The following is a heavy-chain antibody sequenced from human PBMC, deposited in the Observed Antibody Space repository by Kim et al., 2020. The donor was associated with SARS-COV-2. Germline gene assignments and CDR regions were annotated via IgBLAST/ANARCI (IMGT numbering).Heavy chain of an antibody. CDR2: ISGSGGST. V-gene: IGHV3-23*01. Sequence: GGSLRLSCAASGFTFSSYAMSWVRQAPGKGLEWVSAISGSGGSTYYADSVKGRFTISRDNSKNTLYLQMNSLRAEDTAVYYCAKTFLGGHHYYYGMDVWGQGTTVTVSS. CDR1: GFTFSSYA. J-gene: IGHJ6*02. CDR3: AKTFLGGHHYYYGMDV. D-gene: IGHD3-16*01.